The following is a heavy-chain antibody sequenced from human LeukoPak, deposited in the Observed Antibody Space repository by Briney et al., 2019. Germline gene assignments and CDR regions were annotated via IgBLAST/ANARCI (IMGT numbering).Heavy chain of an antibody. Sequence: GGSLRLSCAASGFTFSSYAMSWVRQAPGKGLEWVSAISGSGGSTYYADSVKGRFTISRDNSKNTLHLQMNSLRAEDTAVYYCAKDPPGGSYYAEYFQHWGQGTLVTVFS. D-gene: IGHD1-26*01. V-gene: IGHV3-23*01. CDR1: GFTFSSYA. CDR2: ISGSGGST. CDR3: AKDPPGGSYYAEYFQH. J-gene: IGHJ1*01.